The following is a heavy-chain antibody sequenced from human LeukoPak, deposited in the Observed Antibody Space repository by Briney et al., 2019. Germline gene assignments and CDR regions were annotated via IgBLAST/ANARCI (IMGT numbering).Heavy chain of an antibody. V-gene: IGHV1-2*02. Sequence: GASVKVSFKASGYTFTDHFLSWVRQAPGQGLEYLGWIRPSSGATNAAVKFRGRITMTRDTSVNTAYLEVSRLSSDDTAFYFCARHYDDSGTYFDDYWGQGTLVTVSS. CDR2: IRPSSGAT. J-gene: IGHJ4*02. D-gene: IGHD3-16*01. CDR3: ARHYDDSGTYFDDY. CDR1: GYTFTDHF.